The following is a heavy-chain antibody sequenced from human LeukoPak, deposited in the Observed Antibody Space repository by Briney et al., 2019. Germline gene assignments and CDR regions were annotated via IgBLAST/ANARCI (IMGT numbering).Heavy chain of an antibody. V-gene: IGHV4-4*07. Sequence: SETLSLTCTVSGGSISSYYWSWIRQPAGKGLEWIGRIYSSGSSNYNPSLKGRVTMSVDTSKNQFSLKLTSVTAADTAVYYCARREVRGIAARPDYFDYWGQGTLVTVSS. D-gene: IGHD6-6*01. CDR1: GGSISSYY. J-gene: IGHJ4*02. CDR3: ARREVRGIAARPDYFDY. CDR2: IYSSGSS.